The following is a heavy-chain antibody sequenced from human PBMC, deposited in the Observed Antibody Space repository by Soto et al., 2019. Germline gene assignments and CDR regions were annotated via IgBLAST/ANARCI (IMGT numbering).Heavy chain of an antibody. CDR1: GYPFTSYG. CDR3: ARFSRILWLAQLSGPFYE. V-gene: IGHV1-18*01. Sequence: ASLKVSCKASGYPFTSYGISWVRQAPGQGLEWMGWISAYNGNTNYAQKLQGSVTMTTDTSTSTAYMELRSLRSDDTAVYYCARFSRILWLAQLSGPFYEWGQGNLVTVS. D-gene: IGHD3-10*01. CDR2: ISAYNGNT. J-gene: IGHJ4*02.